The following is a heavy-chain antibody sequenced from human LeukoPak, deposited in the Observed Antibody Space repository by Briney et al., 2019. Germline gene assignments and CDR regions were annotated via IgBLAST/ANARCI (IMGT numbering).Heavy chain of an antibody. CDR2: ISSSGSRI. D-gene: IGHD1-7*01. CDR3: ARDRLFGNLPDY. CDR1: GFTFSSYE. Sequence: GGSLRLSCAASGFTFSSYEMNWVRQAPGKGLEWISYISSSGSRISYADSVKGRFTISRDNAKNSLNLQMNSLRAEDTAVYYCARDRLFGNLPDYWGQGTLVTVSS. J-gene: IGHJ4*02. V-gene: IGHV3-48*03.